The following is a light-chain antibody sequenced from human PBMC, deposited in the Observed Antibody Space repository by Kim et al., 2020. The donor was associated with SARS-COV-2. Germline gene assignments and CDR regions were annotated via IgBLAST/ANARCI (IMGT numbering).Light chain of an antibody. V-gene: IGLV6-57*04. Sequence: NFMLTQPHSVSESPAKTVTISCTRSSGRIASNYVQWYQQRPGSAPNIVIYEDNQRPSGVPDRFSGSIDTSSNSASLTISGLKTEDEADYYCQSYDNSNHGVFVGGTQLTVL. CDR2: EDN. CDR3: QSYDNSNHGV. CDR1: SGRIASNY. J-gene: IGLJ3*02.